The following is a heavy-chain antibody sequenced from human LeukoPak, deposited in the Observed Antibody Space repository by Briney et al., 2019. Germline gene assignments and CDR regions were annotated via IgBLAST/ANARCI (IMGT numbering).Heavy chain of an antibody. CDR2: IKSDGSRT. V-gene: IGHV3-74*01. CDR3: ARDGSSGWYWVDY. D-gene: IGHD6-19*01. Sequence: GGSLGLSCAASGFTFSTYGMHWVRQAPGKGLVWVSRIKSDGSRTNYADSVKGRFTISRDSAKNTLYLQMNSLRVEDTAVYYCARDGSSGWYWVDYWGQGTLVTVSS. J-gene: IGHJ4*02. CDR1: GFTFSTYG.